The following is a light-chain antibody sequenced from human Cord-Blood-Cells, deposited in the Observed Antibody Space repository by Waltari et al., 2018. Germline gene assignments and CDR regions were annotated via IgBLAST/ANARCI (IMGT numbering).Light chain of an antibody. J-gene: IGKJ4*01. CDR1: QSISSY. Sequence: DIQMTQSTSSLSASVGDRVTITGRESQSISSYLNWYQQKPGKAPKLLIYAASSLQSEVPSRFSGSGSGTDFTLTSSSQQPDECATYDCQQRYSTPTFGGETKVEIK. CDR2: AAS. V-gene: IGKV1-39*01. CDR3: QQRYSTPT.